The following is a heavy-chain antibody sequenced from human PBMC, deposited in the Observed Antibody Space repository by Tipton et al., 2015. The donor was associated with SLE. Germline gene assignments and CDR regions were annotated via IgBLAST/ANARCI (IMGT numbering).Heavy chain of an antibody. Sequence: LVKPTETLSLTCTVSNGSISGHYWSWIRQTPGKGLEWMGYIYYGRANYNPSLKSRVTISADTSKNQFSLRLSSVTAADTAVYYCAGCGIGLYYGVDVWGQGTTVTVSS. CDR3: AGCGIGLYYGVDV. V-gene: IGHV4-59*11. D-gene: IGHD1-26*01. CDR1: NGSISGHY. J-gene: IGHJ6*02. CDR2: IYYGRA.